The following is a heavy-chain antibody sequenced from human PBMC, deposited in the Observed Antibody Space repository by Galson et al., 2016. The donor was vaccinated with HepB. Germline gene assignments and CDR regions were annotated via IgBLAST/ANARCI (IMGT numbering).Heavy chain of an antibody. CDR1: GFTFSSYA. D-gene: IGHD6-25*01. CDR2: MSYDGINK. J-gene: IGHJ4*02. CDR3: ARRRAPGRRAAGFDY. Sequence: SLRLSCAASGFTFSSYAMHWVRQPPGKGLEWVAVMSYDGINKYYVDSVNGRFTTSRDNPKNTLFLQMNSLRPEDTAVYYGARRRAPGRRAAGFDYWGQGTLVTVSS. V-gene: IGHV3-30*04.